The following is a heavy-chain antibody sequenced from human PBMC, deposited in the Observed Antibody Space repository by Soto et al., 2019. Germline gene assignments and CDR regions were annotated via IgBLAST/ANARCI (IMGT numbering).Heavy chain of an antibody. J-gene: IGHJ6*02. D-gene: IGHD2-2*02. Sequence: PGESLKISCKGSGYKFTNYWIIWVRQMPGKGLEWMGKIDPTESHTKYSPSFQGHVTISVDKSITTAYLQWNSLKASDTAMYYCRRQSPHCSSTSCYTRYYSYYGMDVRGQGNTVTVSS. V-gene: IGHV5-10-1*01. CDR1: GYKFTNYW. CDR2: IDPTESHT. CDR3: RRQSPHCSSTSCYTRYYSYYGMDV.